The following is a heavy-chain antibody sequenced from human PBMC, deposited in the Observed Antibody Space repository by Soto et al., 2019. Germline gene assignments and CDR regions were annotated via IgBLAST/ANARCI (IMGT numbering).Heavy chain of an antibody. J-gene: IGHJ4*02. CDR1: GGSFSGYY. CDR3: ARGLGIAVAGTTLDY. D-gene: IGHD6-19*01. V-gene: IGHV4-34*01. CDR2: INHSGST. Sequence: PAETLSLTCAVYGGSFSGYYWSWIRQPPGKGLEWIGEINHSGSTNYNPSLKSRVTISVDTSKNQFSLKLSSVTAADTAVYYCARGLGIAVAGTTLDYWGQGTLVPVSS.